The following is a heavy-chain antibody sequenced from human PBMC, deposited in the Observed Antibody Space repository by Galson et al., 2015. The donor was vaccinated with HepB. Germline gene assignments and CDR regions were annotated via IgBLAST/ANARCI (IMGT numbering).Heavy chain of an antibody. V-gene: IGHV3-23*01. CDR1: GFTFSSYA. Sequence: SLRLSCAASGFTFSSYAMSWVRQAPGKGLEWVSAISGSGGSTYYADSVKGRFTISRDNSKSTLYLQMNSLRADDTAVYYCAKVLVSWYFDLWGRGTLVTVSS. J-gene: IGHJ2*01. CDR3: AKVLVSWYFDL. CDR2: ISGSGGST.